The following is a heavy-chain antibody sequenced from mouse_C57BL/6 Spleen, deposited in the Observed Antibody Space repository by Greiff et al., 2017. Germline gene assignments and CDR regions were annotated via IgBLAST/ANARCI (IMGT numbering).Heavy chain of an antibody. CDR1: GYTFTSYW. CDR2: IDPSDSYT. CDR3: AREISSAMDY. V-gene: IGHV1-59*01. D-gene: IGHD5-1-1*01. Sequence: VQLQQSGAELVRPGTSVKLSCKASGYTFTSYWMHWVKQRPGQGLEWIGVIDPSDSYTNYNQKFKGKATLTVDTSSSTAYMQLSSLTSEDSAVYYCAREISSAMDYWGQGTSVTVSS. J-gene: IGHJ4*01.